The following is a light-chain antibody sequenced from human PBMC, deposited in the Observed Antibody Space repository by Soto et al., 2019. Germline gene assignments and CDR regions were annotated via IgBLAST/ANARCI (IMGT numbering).Light chain of an antibody. J-gene: IGLJ3*02. V-gene: IGLV2-14*03. CDR3: NSYTSGSSWV. CDR2: DVR. Sequence: QSALTQPASVSGSPGQSITISCTGTSSDVGGYNNVSWYQQHSGKAPKLMIYDVRNRPSGVSNRFSGSKSGNTASLTISGLQAEDEADYYCNSYTSGSSWVFGGGTKLTVL. CDR1: SSDVGGYNN.